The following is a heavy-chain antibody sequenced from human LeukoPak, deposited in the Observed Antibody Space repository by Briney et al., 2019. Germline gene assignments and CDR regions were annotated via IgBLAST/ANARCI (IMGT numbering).Heavy chain of an antibody. D-gene: IGHD6-13*01. J-gene: IGHJ4*02. CDR1: GFTFSSYA. V-gene: IGHV3-64*04. Sequence: GRCLRLSCSASGFTFSSYAMHWVRRAPGKGLEYVSTISSNGDSTYYADSVTGRFTISRDNSKNTLYLQMNSLRAEDTAVYYCARDLFLPGIAAAGPDCWGQGTLVTVSS. CDR3: ARDLFLPGIAAAGPDC. CDR2: ISSNGDST.